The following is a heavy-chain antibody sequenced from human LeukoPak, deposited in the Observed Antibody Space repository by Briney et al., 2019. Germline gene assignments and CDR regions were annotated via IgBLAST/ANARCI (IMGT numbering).Heavy chain of an antibody. J-gene: IGHJ4*02. CDR1: GYIFTSYG. CDR2: ISGYNGDT. D-gene: IGHD3-22*01. V-gene: IGHV1-18*01. CDR3: AREGDTYYYDNSGYLDY. Sequence: GASVKVSCKASGYIFTSYGINWVRQAPGQGLEWMGWISGYNGDTNYAQKLQGRVTMTTDTSTSTAYMELRSLRSDDTAVYYCAREGDTYYYDNSGYLDYWGQGTLVTVSS.